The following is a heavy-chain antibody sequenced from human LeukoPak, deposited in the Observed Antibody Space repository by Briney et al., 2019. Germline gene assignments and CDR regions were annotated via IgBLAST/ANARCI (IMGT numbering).Heavy chain of an antibody. J-gene: IGHJ4*02. CDR2: ISYDGSNK. CDR3: ARDLLSPWVEVPAAAFDY. V-gene: IGHV3-30*03. CDR1: GFTFSSYG. Sequence: GRSLRLSCAASGFTFSSYGMHWVRQAPGKGLEWVAVISYDGSNKYYADSVKGRFTISRDNSKNTLYLQMNGLRPEDTAIYYCARDLLSPWVEVPAAAFDYWGQGTLVTVSS. D-gene: IGHD2-2*01.